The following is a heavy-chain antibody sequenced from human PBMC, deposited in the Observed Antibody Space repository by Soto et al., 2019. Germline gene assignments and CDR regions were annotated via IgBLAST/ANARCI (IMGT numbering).Heavy chain of an antibody. CDR3: ASYDFWSGYFGY. CDR1: GFTFSSYE. D-gene: IGHD3-3*01. J-gene: IGHJ4*02. CDR2: ISSSGSTI. Sequence: GGSLRLCCAASGFTFSSYEMNWVRQAPGKGLEWVSYISSSGSTIYYADSVKGRFTISRDNAKNSLYLQMNSLRAEDTAVYYCASYDFWSGYFGYWGQGTLVTVSS. V-gene: IGHV3-48*03.